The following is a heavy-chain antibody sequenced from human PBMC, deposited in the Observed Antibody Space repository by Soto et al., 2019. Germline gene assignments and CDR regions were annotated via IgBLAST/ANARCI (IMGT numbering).Heavy chain of an antibody. V-gene: IGHV3-74*01. CDR2: INSDGSST. CDR3: AREASSSYGMDV. Sequence: EVQLVESGGGLVQPGGSLRLSCAASGFTFSSYWMHWVRQAPGKGLVWVSRINSDGSSTSYADSVKGRFTISRGNAKNTLYLQMNSLRAEDTAVYYCAREASSSYGMDVWGQGTTVTVSS. J-gene: IGHJ6*02. D-gene: IGHD6-6*01. CDR1: GFTFSSYW.